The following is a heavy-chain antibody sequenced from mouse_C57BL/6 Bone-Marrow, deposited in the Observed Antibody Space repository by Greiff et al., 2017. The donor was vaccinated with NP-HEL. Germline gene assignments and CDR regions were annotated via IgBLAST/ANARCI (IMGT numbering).Heavy chain of an antibody. J-gene: IGHJ4*01. CDR3: ARSGYYGRVYAMDY. D-gene: IGHD1-1*01. Sequence: QVQLQQSGAELVMPGASVKLSCKASGYTFTSYWMHWVKQRPGQGLEWIGEIDPSDSYTNYNQKFKGKSTLTVDKSSSTAYMQLSSLTSEDSAVYYCARSGYYGRVYAMDYWGQGTSVTVSS. CDR2: IDPSDSYT. V-gene: IGHV1-69*01. CDR1: GYTFTSYW.